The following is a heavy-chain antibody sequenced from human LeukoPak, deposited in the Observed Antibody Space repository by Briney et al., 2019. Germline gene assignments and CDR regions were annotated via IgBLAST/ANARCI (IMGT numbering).Heavy chain of an antibody. CDR3: VGVRGFFDY. J-gene: IGHJ4*02. D-gene: IGHD3-10*01. CDR2: INHSGST. CDR1: GGSFSGYY. V-gene: IGHV4-34*01. Sequence: SETLSLTCAVYGGSFSGYYWSWIRQPPGKGPEWIGEINHSGSTNYNPSLKSRVTISVDTSKNQFSLKLSSVTAADTAVYYCVGVRGFFDYWGQGALVTVSS.